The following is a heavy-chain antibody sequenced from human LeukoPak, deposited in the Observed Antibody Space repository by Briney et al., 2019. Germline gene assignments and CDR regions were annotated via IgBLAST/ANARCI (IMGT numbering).Heavy chain of an antibody. J-gene: IGHJ6*03. V-gene: IGHV1-18*01. Sequence: GASVKVSCKASGYTFTSYGISWVRQAPGQGLEWMGWISAYNGNTNYAQKLQGRVTMTTDTSTSTAYMELRSLRSDDTAMYYCARGAYCGGDCQGFSRYYYYYMDVWGKGTTVTVSS. CDR2: ISAYNGNT. CDR3: ARGAYCGGDCQGFSRYYYYYMDV. CDR1: GYTFTSYG. D-gene: IGHD2-21*02.